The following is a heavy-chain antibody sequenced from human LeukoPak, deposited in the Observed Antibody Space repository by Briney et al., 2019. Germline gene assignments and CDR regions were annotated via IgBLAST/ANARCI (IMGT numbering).Heavy chain of an antibody. CDR2: IYYSGST. CDR1: GGSISSYY. D-gene: IGHD6-19*01. Sequence: PSETLSLTCTVSGGSISSYYWSWIRQPPGNGLEWIGYIYYSGSTNYNPSLKSRVTISVDTSKNQFSLKLSSVTAADTAVYYCARGNSSGWYGIIDYWGQGTLVTVSS. J-gene: IGHJ4*02. CDR3: ARGNSSGWYGIIDY. V-gene: IGHV4-59*01.